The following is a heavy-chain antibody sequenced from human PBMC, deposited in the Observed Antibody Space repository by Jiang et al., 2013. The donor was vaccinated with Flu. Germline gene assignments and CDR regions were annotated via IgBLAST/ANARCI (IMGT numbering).Heavy chain of an antibody. CDR2: NSYTT. CDR3: ARRGLVGATHFDY. V-gene: IGHV3-72*01. D-gene: IGHD1-26*01. J-gene: IGHJ4*02. Sequence: NSYTTEYAASVKGRFTISRDDSKSSLYLQMNSLKTEDTAVYYCARRGLVGATHFDYWGQGTLVTVSS.